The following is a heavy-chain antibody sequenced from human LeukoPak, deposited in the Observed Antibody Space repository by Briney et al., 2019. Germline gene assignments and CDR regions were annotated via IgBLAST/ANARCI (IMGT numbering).Heavy chain of an antibody. V-gene: IGHV1-2*02. D-gene: IGHD1-7*01. J-gene: IGHJ4*02. CDR3: ARDLRAANL. Sequence: ASVKVSCKASGYTFTEHFIHWVRQAPGQGLQYMGWIHPASANTVYAQMFHGRVTLTRDTPATTTYMELSGLRSDDTAVYYCARDLRAANLWGQGTLVTVSS. CDR2: IHPASANT. CDR1: GYTFTEHF.